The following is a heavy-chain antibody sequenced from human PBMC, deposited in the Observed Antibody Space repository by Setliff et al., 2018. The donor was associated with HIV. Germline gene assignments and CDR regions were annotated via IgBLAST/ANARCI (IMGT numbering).Heavy chain of an antibody. V-gene: IGHV1-46*01. J-gene: IGHJ4*02. CDR1: GYTFTDYY. CDR2: IYPSGGNA. Sequence: ASVKVSCKASGYTFTDYYVHWVRQAPGQGLEWMGVIYPSGGNANYAQKFQGRVTMTRDTSTSTVYMEVNSLRSEDTAAYYCAREAHGGNPWGDYWGQGTLVTVSS. D-gene: IGHD2-15*01. CDR3: AREAHGGNPWGDY.